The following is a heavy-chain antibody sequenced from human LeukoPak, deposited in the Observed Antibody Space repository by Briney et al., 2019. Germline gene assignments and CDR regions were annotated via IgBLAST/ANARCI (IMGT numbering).Heavy chain of an antibody. CDR2: INSSGSTI. Sequence: GGSLRLSCAASGFTFSSYEMHWVRQAPGKGLEWISYINSSGSTIYYADSVKGRFTISRDNGKNSLYLQMNSLRAEDTAVYYCARDRSTGSYFFFDYWGQGVLVTVSS. D-gene: IGHD6-19*01. CDR3: ARDRSTGSYFFFDY. V-gene: IGHV3-48*03. CDR1: GFTFSSYE. J-gene: IGHJ4*02.